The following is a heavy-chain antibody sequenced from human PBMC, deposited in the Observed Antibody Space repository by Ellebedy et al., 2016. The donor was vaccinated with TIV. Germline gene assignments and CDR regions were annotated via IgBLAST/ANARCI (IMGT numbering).Heavy chain of an antibody. Sequence: GESLKISCAASGFTVSSNYMSWVRQAPGKGLEWVSVIYSGGSTYYADSVKGRFTISRDNSKNTLYLQMNSLRAEDTAVYYCARDPSREYCGGDCYSNYWGQGTLVTVSS. CDR2: IYSGGST. CDR1: GFTVSSNY. V-gene: IGHV3-53*01. CDR3: ARDPSREYCGGDCYSNY. J-gene: IGHJ4*02. D-gene: IGHD2-21*02.